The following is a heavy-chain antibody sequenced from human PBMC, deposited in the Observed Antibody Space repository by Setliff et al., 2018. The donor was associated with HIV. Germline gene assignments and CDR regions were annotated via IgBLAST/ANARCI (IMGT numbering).Heavy chain of an antibody. J-gene: IGHJ4*02. CDR1: GFTFSTYT. CDR2: ISFDGSNK. V-gene: IGHV3-30*04. CDR3: AREIYDGSGHFLDY. D-gene: IGHD3-22*01. Sequence: GESLKISCAASGFTFSTYTMHWVRQAPGKGLEWVVVISFDGSNKYYADSVKGRFTISRDHSKNTLYLQMISLRVEDTAVYYCAREIYDGSGHFLDYWGQGTLVTVSS.